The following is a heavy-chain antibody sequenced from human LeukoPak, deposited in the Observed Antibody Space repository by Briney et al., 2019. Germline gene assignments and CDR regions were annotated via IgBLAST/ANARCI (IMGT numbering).Heavy chain of an antibody. CDR3: ARDLNFSY. Sequence: GGSLRLSCAASGFTFGSYIMNWVRQAPGKGLEWVSYISSSGSTIYYSDSMKGRFTISRDNAKNSLCLQMNSLRDEDTAVYYCARDLNFSYWGQGTLVTVSS. CDR2: ISSSGSTI. J-gene: IGHJ4*02. D-gene: IGHD2/OR15-2a*01. V-gene: IGHV3-48*02. CDR1: GFTFGSYI.